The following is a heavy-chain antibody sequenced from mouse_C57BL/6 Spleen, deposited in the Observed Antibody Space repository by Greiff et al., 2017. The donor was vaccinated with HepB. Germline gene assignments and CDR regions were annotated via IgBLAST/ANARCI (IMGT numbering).Heavy chain of an antibody. CDR2: ISYDGSN. CDR3: ARGSSHWYFDV. V-gene: IGHV3-6*01. J-gene: IGHJ1*03. Sequence: EVKLQESGPGLVKPSQSLSLTCSVPGYSITSGYYWNWIRQFPGNKLEWMGYISYDGSNNYNPSLKNRISITRDTSKNQFFLKLNSVTTEDTATYYCARGSSHWYFDVWGTGTTVTVSS. D-gene: IGHD6-1*01. CDR1: GYSITSGYY.